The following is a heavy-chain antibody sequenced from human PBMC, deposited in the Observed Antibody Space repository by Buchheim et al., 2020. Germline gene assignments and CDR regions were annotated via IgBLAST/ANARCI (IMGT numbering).Heavy chain of an antibody. Sequence: QVQLQESGPGLVKPSQTLSLTCTVSGDSISSTSHSWNWIRQPAGKGLEWIGRVYTTGSPNYNPSLKSRVGISLETYQNQLSLWLSSVTAADTAVYYCARGVTGPGAAYYYGMDVWGQGTT. D-gene: IGHD3-9*01. J-gene: IGHJ6*02. V-gene: IGHV4-61*02. CDR3: ARGVTGPGAAYYYGMDV. CDR1: GDSISSTSHS. CDR2: VYTTGSP.